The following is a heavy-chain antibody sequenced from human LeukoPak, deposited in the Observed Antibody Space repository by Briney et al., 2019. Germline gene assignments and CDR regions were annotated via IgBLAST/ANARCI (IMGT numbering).Heavy chain of an antibody. CDR3: AKVGGRYSYGLDYFDY. CDR1: GFTLDDYA. CDR2: ISWNSGSI. J-gene: IGHJ4*02. Sequence: GRSLRLSCAASGFTLDDYAMHWVRQAPGKGLEGVSGISWNSGSIGYADSVKGRFTISRDNAKNSLYLQMNSLRAEDTALYYCAKVGGRYSYGLDYFDYWGQGTLVTVSS. D-gene: IGHD5-18*01. V-gene: IGHV3-9*01.